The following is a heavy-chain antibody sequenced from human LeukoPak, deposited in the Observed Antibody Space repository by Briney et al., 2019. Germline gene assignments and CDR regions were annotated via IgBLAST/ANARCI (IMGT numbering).Heavy chain of an antibody. V-gene: IGHV3-33*01. J-gene: IGHJ1*01. CDR1: GFTFSTYA. D-gene: IGHD3-16*02. CDR2: IWYDGSEQ. CDR3: AREGDSRWGELSP. Sequence: AGGSLRLSCAASGFTFSTYAIHWDRQAPGKGLEWVAVIWYDGSEQYYADSVEGRFIISRDNSKSTSDLQMNSLRAEDTAVYYCAREGDSRWGELSPWGQGTLVTVSS.